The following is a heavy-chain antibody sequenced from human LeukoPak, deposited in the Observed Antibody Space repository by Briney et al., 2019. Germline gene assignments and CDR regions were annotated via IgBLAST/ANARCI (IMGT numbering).Heavy chain of an antibody. Sequence: GASVKVSCKASGYTFTGYYMHWVRQAPGQGLEWMGRTNPNSGGTNYAQKFQGRVTMTRDTSISTAYMELSRLRSDDTAVYYCARFHRSSVAVAGTDYWGQGTLVTVSS. D-gene: IGHD6-19*01. CDR3: ARFHRSSVAVAGTDY. CDR1: GYTFTGYY. J-gene: IGHJ4*02. CDR2: TNPNSGGT. V-gene: IGHV1-2*06.